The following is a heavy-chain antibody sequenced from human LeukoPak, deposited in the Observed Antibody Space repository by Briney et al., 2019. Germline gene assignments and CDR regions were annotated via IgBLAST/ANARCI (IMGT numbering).Heavy chain of an antibody. CDR2: ITSSSSYI. V-gene: IGHV3-21*01. D-gene: IGHD1-26*01. Sequence: GGSLRLSCAASVLTFISYIMNWVRPAPGRGREGVSSITSSSSYIYSADSVKGRFTIYRDNAKNSLYLQMNSLRAEDTAVYDCARVAVGSYGDYWGEGTLVTVSS. CDR1: VLTFISYI. CDR3: ARVAVGSYGDY. J-gene: IGHJ4*02.